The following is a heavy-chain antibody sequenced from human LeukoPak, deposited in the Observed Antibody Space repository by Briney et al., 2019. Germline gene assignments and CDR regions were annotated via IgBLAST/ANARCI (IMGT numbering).Heavy chain of an antibody. J-gene: IGHJ6*02. CDR2: ISYDGSNK. V-gene: IGHV3-30*03. D-gene: IGHD3-9*01. Sequence: GRSLRLSCAASGFTFSSYGMHWVRQAPGKGLEWVAVISYDGSNKYYADSVKGRFTISRDNSKNTLYLQMNSLRAEDTAVYYCARDLVLRYFDWLLPPYYYYYGMDVWGQGTTVTVSS. CDR3: ARDLVLRYFDWLLPPYYYYYGMDV. CDR1: GFTFSSYG.